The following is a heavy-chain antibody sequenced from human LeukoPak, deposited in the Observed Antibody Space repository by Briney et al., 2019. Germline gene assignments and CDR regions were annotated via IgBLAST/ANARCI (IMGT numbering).Heavy chain of an antibody. CDR3: AKESRFWSGIWNFDY. J-gene: IGHJ4*02. V-gene: IGHV3-33*06. CDR1: GFSFSNYG. Sequence: GRSLRLSCLASGFSFSNYGMHWVRQAPGKGLEWVAVIWFDGSNEDYADSVKGRFTISRDNSMNTLYLRMDNLRVEDTAIYYCAKESRFWSGIWNFDYWGLGTLVTVSS. D-gene: IGHD3-3*01. CDR2: IWFDGSNE.